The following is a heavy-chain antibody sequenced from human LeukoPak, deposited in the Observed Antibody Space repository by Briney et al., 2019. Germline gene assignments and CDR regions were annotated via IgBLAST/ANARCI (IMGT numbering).Heavy chain of an antibody. CDR3: ARGSRGRTTGYNDAFDI. CDR1: GFTVSTNY. J-gene: IGHJ3*02. D-gene: IGHD1-1*01. V-gene: IGHV3-53*01. CDR2: IYSGGNT. Sequence: QTGGSLRLSCAASGFTVSTNYMSWVRQAPGKGLEWVSVIYSGGNTYYADSVKGRFTISRDSSKNTLYLQMNSLRAEDTAVYYCARGSRGRTTGYNDAFDIWGQGTTVTVSS.